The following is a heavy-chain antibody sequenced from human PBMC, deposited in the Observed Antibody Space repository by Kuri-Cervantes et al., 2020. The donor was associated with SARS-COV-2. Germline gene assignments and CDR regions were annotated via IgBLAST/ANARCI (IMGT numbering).Heavy chain of an antibody. Sequence: GESLKISCAASGFTVSSNYMSWVRQAPGKGLEWVANIKQDGSEKHYVDSVKGRFTISRDNSKNTLYLQMNSLRAEDTAVYYCAKDPPYCGGDCYSFDYWGQGTLVTVSS. V-gene: IGHV3-7*05. J-gene: IGHJ4*02. CDR2: IKQDGSEK. CDR1: GFTVSSNY. D-gene: IGHD2-21*01. CDR3: AKDPPYCGGDCYSFDY.